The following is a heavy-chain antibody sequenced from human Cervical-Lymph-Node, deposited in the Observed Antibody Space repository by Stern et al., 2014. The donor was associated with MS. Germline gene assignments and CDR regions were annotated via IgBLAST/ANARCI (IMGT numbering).Heavy chain of an antibody. V-gene: IGHV3-33*01. J-gene: IGHJ3*02. D-gene: IGHD3-22*01. Sequence: VQLVESGGGVVQPGRSLRLSCAASGFTFSSYGMHWVRQAPGKGLEWVAVIWNDGSNKSYADSVKGRFTISRDNSKNTLYLQMNSLRAEDTAVYYCARDSDSSGYYYGDAFDIWGQGTMVTVSS. CDR1: GFTFSSYG. CDR3: ARDSDSSGYYYGDAFDI. CDR2: IWNDGSNK.